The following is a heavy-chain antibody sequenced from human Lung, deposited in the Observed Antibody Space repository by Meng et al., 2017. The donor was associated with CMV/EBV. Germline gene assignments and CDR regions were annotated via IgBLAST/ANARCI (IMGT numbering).Heavy chain of an antibody. J-gene: IGHJ4*02. Sequence: GESXKISCAASGFTFSSYVMTWVRQAPGKGLEWVPGIGPSVGNTYYADSVKGRFTISRDNSRNTLYLQMNGLRAEDTAVYYCAKAGYSSRWYVFDYWGQGTXVTVSS. CDR1: GFTFSSYV. CDR2: IGPSVGNT. D-gene: IGHD6-13*01. V-gene: IGHV3-23*01. CDR3: AKAGYSSRWYVFDY.